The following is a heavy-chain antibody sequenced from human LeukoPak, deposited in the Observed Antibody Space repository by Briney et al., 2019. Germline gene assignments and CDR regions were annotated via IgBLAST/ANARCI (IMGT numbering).Heavy chain of an antibody. CDR3: ARVSPNTVTTLQYFDY. D-gene: IGHD4-17*01. CDR2: ISSSGSTI. CDR1: GFTFSSYE. Sequence: PGGSLRLSCAASGFTFSSYEMNWVRQAPGKGLEWVSYISSSGSTIYYADSVKGRFTISRDNAKNSLYLQMNSLRAEDTAVYCCARVSPNTVTTLQYFDYWGQGTLVTVSS. J-gene: IGHJ4*02. V-gene: IGHV3-48*03.